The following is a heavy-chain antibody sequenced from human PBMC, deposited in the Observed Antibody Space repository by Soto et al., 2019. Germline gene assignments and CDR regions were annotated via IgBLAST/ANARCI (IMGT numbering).Heavy chain of an antibody. V-gene: IGHV4-59*01. CDR2: IYYSGST. D-gene: IGHD1-26*01. J-gene: IGHJ6*02. Sequence: SETLSLTCTVSGGSISSYYWSWIRQPPGKGLEWIGYIYYSGSTNYNPSLKSRVTISVDTSKNQFSLKLSSVTAADTAVYYCARVGGGSGSYYYYYYGMDVWGQGTTVTVSS. CDR1: GGSISSYY. CDR3: ARVGGGSGSYYYYYYGMDV.